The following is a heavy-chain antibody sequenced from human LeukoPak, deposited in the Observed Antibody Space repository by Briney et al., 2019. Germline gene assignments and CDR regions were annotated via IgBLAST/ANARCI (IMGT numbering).Heavy chain of an antibody. V-gene: IGHV4-34*01. CDR1: GGSFSGYY. CDR3: ARGYCSGGSCSVHFDY. Sequence: SETLSLTCAVSGGSFSGYYWSWIRQPPGKGLEWIGEINHSGSTNYNPSLKSRVTISVDTSKNQLSLKMSSVTAADTAVYYCARGYCSGGSCSVHFDYWGQGTLVTVSS. CDR2: INHSGST. D-gene: IGHD2-15*01. J-gene: IGHJ4*02.